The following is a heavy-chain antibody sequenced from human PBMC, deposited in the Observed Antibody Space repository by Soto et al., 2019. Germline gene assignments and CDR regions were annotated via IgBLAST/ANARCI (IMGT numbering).Heavy chain of an antibody. Sequence: EVQLVESGGDLVQPGGSLRLSCAASGVTFSSYWMHWVRRAPGKGLVWVSRITSDGTTTAYADSVKGRFAISRDNAKNTLYLQMSSLRAEDTALYYCARAVAGPWHFDLWGRGTLVTVSS. CDR2: ITSDGTTT. CDR1: GVTFSSYW. D-gene: IGHD6-19*01. J-gene: IGHJ2*01. V-gene: IGHV3-74*01. CDR3: ARAVAGPWHFDL.